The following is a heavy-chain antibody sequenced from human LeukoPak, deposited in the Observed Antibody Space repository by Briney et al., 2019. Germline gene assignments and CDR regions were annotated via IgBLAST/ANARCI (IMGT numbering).Heavy chain of an antibody. CDR1: GYTFTSYG. Sequence: ASVKVSCKASGYTFTSYGISWVRQAPRQGLEWMGWISAYNGNTNYAQKLQGRVTMTTDTSTSTAYMELRSLRSDDTAVYYCARRGSGSYYNGIYYYYGMDVWGQGTTVTVSS. J-gene: IGHJ6*02. V-gene: IGHV1-18*01. CDR2: ISAYNGNT. D-gene: IGHD3-10*01. CDR3: ARRGSGSYYNGIYYYYGMDV.